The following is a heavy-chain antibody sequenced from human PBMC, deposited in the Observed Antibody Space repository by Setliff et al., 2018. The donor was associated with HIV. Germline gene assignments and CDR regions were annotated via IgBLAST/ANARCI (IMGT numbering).Heavy chain of an antibody. D-gene: IGHD3-10*01. Sequence: SATLSLTCTVSGGSISSHYWSWIRQPPGKGLEWIGSIHYSGSTNYNPSLKSRVTISVDTSKNQFSLKLSSVTAADTALYFCAREAYFFASGTYYFDSWGQGTLVTVSS. CDR3: AREAYFFASGTYYFDS. CDR2: IHYSGST. CDR1: GGSISSHY. J-gene: IGHJ4*02. V-gene: IGHV4-59*11.